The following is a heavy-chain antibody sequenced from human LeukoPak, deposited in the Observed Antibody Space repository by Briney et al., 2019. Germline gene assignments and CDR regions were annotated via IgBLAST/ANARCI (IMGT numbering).Heavy chain of an antibody. CDR1: GFTVNSNY. CDR3: ARVSRGQLIDAFDI. Sequence: PGGSLRLSCAASGFTVNSNYRTGVRQAPGKGLEWVSVIYSGGNTYYADPVKGRFTISRHNSKNTLYLQMNSLRTEDTAVYYCARVSRGQLIDAFDIWGQGTMVTVSS. J-gene: IGHJ3*02. D-gene: IGHD6-13*01. V-gene: IGHV3-53*04. CDR2: IYSGGNT.